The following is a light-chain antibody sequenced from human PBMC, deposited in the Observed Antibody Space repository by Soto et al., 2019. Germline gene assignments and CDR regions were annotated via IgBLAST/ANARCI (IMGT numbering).Light chain of an antibody. J-gene: IGKJ4*01. V-gene: IGKV3-20*01. CDR2: GAS. Sequence: ELVLTQSPGTLSLSPGERATLSCRASQSVPTSFLAWYQQRPGQAPRLLIFGASRRATGIPDRFSGSGSGTDFTLIISSLQSEDFAVYYCQQYNSWPLTFGGGTKVEIK. CDR3: QQYNSWPLT. CDR1: QSVPTSF.